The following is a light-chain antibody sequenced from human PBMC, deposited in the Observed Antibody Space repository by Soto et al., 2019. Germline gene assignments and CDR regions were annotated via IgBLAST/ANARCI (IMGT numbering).Light chain of an antibody. V-gene: IGKV3-20*01. CDR3: QQYVNSPLT. J-gene: IGKJ4*01. Sequence: EIVLMQSPGTLSLSPGERGTLSCRASQSVASSLAWYQQKPGQAPRLLIYDAPNRVTGISDRFSGSGSGTDFTLTLSRLEPEDFAVYYCQQYVNSPLTFGGGTKVDIK. CDR1: QSVASS. CDR2: DAP.